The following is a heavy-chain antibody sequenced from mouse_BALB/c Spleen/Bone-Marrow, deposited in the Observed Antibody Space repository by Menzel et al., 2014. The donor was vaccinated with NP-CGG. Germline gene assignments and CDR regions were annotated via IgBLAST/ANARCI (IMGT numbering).Heavy chain of an antibody. CDR1: GFNIKDTY. CDR2: IDPANGNT. V-gene: IGHV14-3*02. Sequence: VQLQQSGAELVKPGASVKLSCTASGFNIKDTYXHWVKQRPEQGXEWIGRIDPANGNTKYDPKFQGKATITADTSSNTAYLQLSSLTSEDTAVYYCARSRDYGSSYYAMDYWGQGTSVTVSS. CDR3: ARSRDYGSSYYAMDY. J-gene: IGHJ4*01. D-gene: IGHD1-1*01.